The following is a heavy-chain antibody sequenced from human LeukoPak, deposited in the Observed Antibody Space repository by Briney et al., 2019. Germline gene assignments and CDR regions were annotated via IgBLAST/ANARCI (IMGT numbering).Heavy chain of an antibody. CDR3: VAPGQLWPTYYFDY. Sequence: GASVKVSCKASGGTFSSYAISWVRQAPGQGLEWMGGIIPIFGTANYAQKFQGRVTITADESTSTAYMELSSLRSEDTAVYYGVAPGQLWPTYYFDYWGQGTLVTVSS. V-gene: IGHV1-69*13. J-gene: IGHJ4*02. CDR1: GGTFSSYA. CDR2: IIPIFGTA. D-gene: IGHD5-18*01.